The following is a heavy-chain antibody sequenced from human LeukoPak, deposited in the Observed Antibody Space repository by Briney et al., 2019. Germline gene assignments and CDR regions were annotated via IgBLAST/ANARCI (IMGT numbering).Heavy chain of an antibody. J-gene: IGHJ4*02. CDR2: IYYSGST. Sequence: PSETLSLTCTVSGGSISSSSYYWGWIRQPPGKGLEWIGSIYYSGSTYYNPSLKSRVTISVDTSKNQFSLKLSSVTAADTAVYYCARLYSGGWRNWGQGTLVTVSS. V-gene: IGHV4-39*01. D-gene: IGHD6-19*01. CDR1: GGSISSSSYY. CDR3: ARLYSGGWRN.